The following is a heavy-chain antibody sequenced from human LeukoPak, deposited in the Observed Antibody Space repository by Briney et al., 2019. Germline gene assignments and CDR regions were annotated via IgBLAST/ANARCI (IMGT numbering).Heavy chain of an antibody. CDR1: RFIFSDHW. V-gene: IGHV3-74*01. Sequence: AGGSLRLSCAASRFIFSDHWMHWVRQAPGKGLVWLSRINNDGSSTIYADSVKGRFTFSRDNAENTLFLEMSSLRVEDTAVYYCVRERNNFWSGHHSIFDSWGQGTLVTVSS. J-gene: IGHJ4*02. D-gene: IGHD3-3*01. CDR3: VRERNNFWSGHHSIFDS. CDR2: INNDGSST.